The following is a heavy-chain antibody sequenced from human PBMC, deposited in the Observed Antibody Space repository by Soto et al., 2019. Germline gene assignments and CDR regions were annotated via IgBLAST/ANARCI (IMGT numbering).Heavy chain of an antibody. CDR1: GGSISSSSYY. J-gene: IGHJ4*02. V-gene: IGHV4-39*01. CDR2: IYYSGST. Sequence: PSETLSLTCTVSGGSISSSSYYWGWIRQPPGKGLEWIGSIYYSGSTYYNPSLKSRVTISVDTSKNQFSLKLSSVTAADTAVYYCARHVDIVVVVAASPGYFDYWGQGTLVTVSS. CDR3: ARHVDIVVVVAASPGYFDY. D-gene: IGHD2-15*01.